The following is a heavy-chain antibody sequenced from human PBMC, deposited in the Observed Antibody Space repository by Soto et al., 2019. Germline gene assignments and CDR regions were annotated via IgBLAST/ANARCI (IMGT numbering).Heavy chain of an antibody. D-gene: IGHD1-1*01. V-gene: IGHV1-69*13. CDR3: ASGPRTPGTTAVDGFWFDP. Sequence: ASVKGSCKASGGTFSSYAISWVLQSPGQGLEWVGGIIPIFGTANYAHKFQGRVTITADESTSTAYMELSSLRSEDTAVYYCASGPRTPGTTAVDGFWFDPWGQGTLVTVSS. CDR2: IIPIFGTA. J-gene: IGHJ5*02. CDR1: GGTFSSYA.